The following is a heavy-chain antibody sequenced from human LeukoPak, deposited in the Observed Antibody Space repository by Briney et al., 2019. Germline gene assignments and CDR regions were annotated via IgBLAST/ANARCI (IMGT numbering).Heavy chain of an antibody. J-gene: IGHJ4*02. CDR3: ARVRFSSSWEAPDY. CDR2: IYHSGST. V-gene: IGHV4-30-2*01. Sequence: KPSETLSLTCTVSGGSISSGGYYWSWIRQPPGKGLEWIGYIYHSGSTYYNPSLKSRVTISVDRSKNQFSLKLSSVTAADTAVYYCARVRFSSSWEAPDYWGQGTLVTVSS. CDR1: GGSISSGGYY. D-gene: IGHD6-13*01.